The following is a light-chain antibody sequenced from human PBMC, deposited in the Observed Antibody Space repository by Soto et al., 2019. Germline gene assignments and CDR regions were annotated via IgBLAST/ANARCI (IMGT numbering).Light chain of an antibody. CDR1: QSVSSSY. CDR3: QQYNSWLWT. J-gene: IGKJ1*01. Sequence: ELPQYPGTLSLSPGERATLSCRASQSVSSSYLAWYQQKPGQAPRLLIYGASSRATGIPARFSGSGSGTEFTLTISSLQSEDSAVYYCQQYNSWLWTFGQGTKVEIK. CDR2: GAS. V-gene: IGKV3-20*01.